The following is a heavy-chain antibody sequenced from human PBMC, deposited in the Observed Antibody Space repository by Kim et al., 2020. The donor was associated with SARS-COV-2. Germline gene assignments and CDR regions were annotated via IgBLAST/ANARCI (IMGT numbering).Heavy chain of an antibody. CDR3: AREPAAATYYYYGMDV. Sequence: GGSLRLSCAASGFTFSSYGMHWVRQAPGKGLEWVAVIWYDGSNKYYADSVKGRFTISRDNSKNTLYLQMNSRRAEDTAVYYCAREPAAATYYYYGMDVWGQGTTVTVSS. J-gene: IGHJ6*02. CDR2: IWYDGSNK. CDR1: GFTFSSYG. V-gene: IGHV3-33*01. D-gene: IGHD6-13*01.